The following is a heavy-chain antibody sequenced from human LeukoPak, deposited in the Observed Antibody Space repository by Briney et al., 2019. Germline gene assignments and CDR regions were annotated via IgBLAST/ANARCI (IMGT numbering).Heavy chain of an antibody. CDR3: ARDLYGPDY. CDR1: GFTFSDYW. CDR2: IYSDGRTT. V-gene: IGHV3-74*01. D-gene: IGHD4-17*01. Sequence: GGTLRLSCAASGFTFSDYWMNWVRQAAGKGLVWVSLIYSDGRTTRYADSVKGRFSISRDNAKNTLYLQMNSLRDEDTATYYCARDLYGPDYWGQGTLVTVSS. J-gene: IGHJ4*02.